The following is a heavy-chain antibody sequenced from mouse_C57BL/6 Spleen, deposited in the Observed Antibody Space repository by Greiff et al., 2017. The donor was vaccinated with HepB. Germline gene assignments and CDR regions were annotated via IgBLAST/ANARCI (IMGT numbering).Heavy chain of an antibody. Sequence: VQLQQSGAELVRPGTSVKVSCKASGYAFTNYLIEWVKQRPGQGLEWIGVINPGSGGTNYNEKFKGKATLTADKSSSTAYMQLSSLTSEDSAVYVCARSVGGYFDVWGTGTTVTVSS. CDR1: GYAFTNYL. J-gene: IGHJ1*03. V-gene: IGHV1-54*01. CDR2: INPGSGGT. CDR3: ARSVGGYFDV.